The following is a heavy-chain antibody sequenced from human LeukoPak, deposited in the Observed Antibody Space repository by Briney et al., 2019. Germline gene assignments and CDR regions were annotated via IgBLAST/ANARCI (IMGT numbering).Heavy chain of an antibody. D-gene: IGHD1-26*01. CDR3: AKDRGVGAVTSTFEI. V-gene: IGHV3-74*01. CDR2: INSDGSST. CDR1: GFSFSSYW. Sequence: GGSLRLSCAASGFSFSSYWMHWVRQAPGKGLVWVSRINSDGSSTSYADSVKGRFTISRDNAKNSLFLQMNSLRAEDTALYYCAKDRGVGAVTSTFEIWGQGTVVTVSS. J-gene: IGHJ3*02.